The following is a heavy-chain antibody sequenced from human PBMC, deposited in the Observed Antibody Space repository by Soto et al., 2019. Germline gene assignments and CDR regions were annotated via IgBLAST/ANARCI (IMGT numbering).Heavy chain of an antibody. J-gene: IGHJ4*02. CDR2: IKEDGSDK. V-gene: IGHV3-7*01. CDR3: ARFTRGSSGGY. Sequence: GGSLRLSCVASGFTFNTYWMSWVRQAPGKGLEWVANIKEDGSDKYYVDSVKGRFTISRDNAKNLLYLQMNSLGAGDTAMYYCARFTRGSSGGYWGQGTLVTVSS. CDR1: GFTFNTYW. D-gene: IGHD6-25*01.